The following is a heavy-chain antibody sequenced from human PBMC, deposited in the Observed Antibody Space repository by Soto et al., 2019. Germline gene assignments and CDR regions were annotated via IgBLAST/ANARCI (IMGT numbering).Heavy chain of an antibody. D-gene: IGHD3-10*01. CDR1: GYTFTGYY. CDR2: INPNSGGT. J-gene: IGHJ4*02. Sequence: ASVKVSCKASGYTFTGYYMHWVRQAPGQGLEWMGWINPNSGGTNYAQKFQGWVTMTRDTSISTAYMELSRLRSDDTAVYYCAQTRGSESGLDYWGQGTLVTVSS. CDR3: AQTRGSESGLDY. V-gene: IGHV1-2*04.